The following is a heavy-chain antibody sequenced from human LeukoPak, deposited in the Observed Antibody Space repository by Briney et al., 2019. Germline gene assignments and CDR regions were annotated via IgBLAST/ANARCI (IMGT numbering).Heavy chain of an antibody. J-gene: IGHJ4*02. CDR2: INHSGST. D-gene: IGHD3-9*01. CDR3: ARRSLRYFDWPKGCYFDY. Sequence: SETLSLTCAVYGGSFSGYYWSWIRQPPGKGLEWIGEINHSGSTNYNPSLKSRVTISVDTSKNQFSLKLSSVTAADTAVYYCARRSLRYFDWPKGCYFDYWGQGTLVTVSS. V-gene: IGHV4-34*01. CDR1: GGSFSGYY.